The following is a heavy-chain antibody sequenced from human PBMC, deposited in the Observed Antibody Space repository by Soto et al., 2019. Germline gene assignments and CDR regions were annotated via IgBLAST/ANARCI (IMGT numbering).Heavy chain of an antibody. CDR1: GFTFSDYQ. V-gene: IGHV3-11*01. Sequence: QVHLVESGGGLVKPGGSLRLSCAASGFTFSDYQMSWIRQAPGKGLEWVSYIGSSGLSVYYEDSVQGRFTISSDNANNPLYLQMNSLRAEASAVYYCARDLTQLLSHNYYSYYVDVWGKGTALSVSS. CDR3: ARDLTQLLSHNYYSYYVDV. J-gene: IGHJ6*03. D-gene: IGHD2-2*01. CDR2: IGSSGLSV.